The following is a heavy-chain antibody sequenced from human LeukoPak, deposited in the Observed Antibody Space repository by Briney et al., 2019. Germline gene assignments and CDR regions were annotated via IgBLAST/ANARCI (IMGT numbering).Heavy chain of an antibody. CDR3: ASKAEMANNFDY. J-gene: IGHJ4*02. D-gene: IGHD5-24*01. V-gene: IGHV4-34*01. CDR2: INHSGST. CDR1: GGSFSGYY. Sequence: PSETLSLTCAVYGGSFSGYYWSWIRQPPGKGLEWIGEINHSGSTNYNPSLKSRVTISVDTSKNQFSLKLSSVTAADTAVYYCASKAEMANNFDYWGQGTLVTVS.